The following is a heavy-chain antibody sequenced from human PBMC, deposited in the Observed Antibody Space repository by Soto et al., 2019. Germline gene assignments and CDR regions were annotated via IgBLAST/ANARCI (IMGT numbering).Heavy chain of an antibody. CDR2: IYYSGST. V-gene: IGHV4-39*01. J-gene: IGHJ6*03. CDR1: GGSISSSSYY. CDR3: ASGYCTKGVCFRYYYYMDV. Sequence: SETLSLTCTVSGGSISSSSYYWGWIRQPPGKGLEWIGCIYYSGSTYYNPSLKSRVTISVDTSKNQFSLKLSPVTAADTAVYYCASGYCTKGVCFRYYYYMDVWGKGTTVTVSS. D-gene: IGHD2-8*01.